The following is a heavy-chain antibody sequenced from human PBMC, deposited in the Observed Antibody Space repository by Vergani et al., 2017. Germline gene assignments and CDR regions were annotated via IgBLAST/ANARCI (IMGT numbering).Heavy chain of an antibody. Sequence: QVQLQESGPGVVKPSQTLSLTCAVSGGSISSGDHCWTWIRQRPGKGLEWIGYIFYSGTTYDNPSLRSRLTISVDTSQNQFSLKLRSVTAADTAVYYCARDETQVPATSHFYYMDVWGKGTTVVVSS. J-gene: IGHJ6*03. V-gene: IGHV4-31*11. CDR3: ARDETQVPATSHFYYMDV. CDR1: GGSISSGDHC. CDR2: IFYSGTT. D-gene: IGHD6-25*01.